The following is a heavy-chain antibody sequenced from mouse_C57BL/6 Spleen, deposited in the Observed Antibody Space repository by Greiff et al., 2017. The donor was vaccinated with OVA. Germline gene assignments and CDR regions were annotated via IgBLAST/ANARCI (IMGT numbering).Heavy chain of an antibody. Sequence: EVQLQQSGAELVKPGASVKLSCTASGFNIKDYYMPWVKQRTEQGLEWIGRIDPEDGETKYAPKFQGKATITADTSSNTAYLQLSSLTSEETAVYYCARPLLVSWFAYWGQGTLVTVSA. CDR2: IDPEDGET. CDR3: ARPLLVSWFAY. D-gene: IGHD2-2*01. J-gene: IGHJ3*01. V-gene: IGHV14-2*01. CDR1: GFNIKDYY.